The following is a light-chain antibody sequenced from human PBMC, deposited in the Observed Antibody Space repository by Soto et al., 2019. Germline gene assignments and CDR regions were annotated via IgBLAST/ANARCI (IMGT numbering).Light chain of an antibody. CDR2: EVS. CDR1: SNDVGGYNY. V-gene: IGLV2-8*01. Sequence: QSALTQPPSASGSPGQSVTISCTGTSNDVGGYNYVSWYQQHPGKAPQLMIYEVSKRPSGVPDRFSGSKSSNTASLTVSGLQAEDEADYYCSSYAGSNNLVFGGGTKLTVL. J-gene: IGLJ3*02. CDR3: SSYAGSNNLV.